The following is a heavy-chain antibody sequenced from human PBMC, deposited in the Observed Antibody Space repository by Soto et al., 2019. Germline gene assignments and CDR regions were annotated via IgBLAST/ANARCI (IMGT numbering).Heavy chain of an antibody. Sequence: SETLSLTCTVSGGSISSGGYYWSWIRQHPGKGLEWIGYIYYSGSTYYNPFLKSRVTISVDTSKNQFSLKMSSVTAADTAVYYCARRPSVVRGVIITLGAFDIWGQGTMVTVSS. J-gene: IGHJ3*02. V-gene: IGHV4-31*03. CDR2: IYYSGST. CDR1: GGSISSGGYY. CDR3: ARRPSVVRGVIITLGAFDI. D-gene: IGHD3-10*01.